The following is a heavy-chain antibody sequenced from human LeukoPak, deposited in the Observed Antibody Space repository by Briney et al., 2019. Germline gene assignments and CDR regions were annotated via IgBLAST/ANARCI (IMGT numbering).Heavy chain of an antibody. J-gene: IGHJ6*03. CDR2: MYYSGST. CDR3: ARHRAYYYYYMDV. CDR1: GGAISSSSYD. Sequence: SETLSLTCTVSGGAISSSSYDWGWIRQPPGKGLEWIGSMYYSGSTYYTPSPKSRVTISVDPAKTQFSLKLTSVTPAATAVYSCARHRAYYYYYMDVWGKGTTVTIS. V-gene: IGHV4-39*01.